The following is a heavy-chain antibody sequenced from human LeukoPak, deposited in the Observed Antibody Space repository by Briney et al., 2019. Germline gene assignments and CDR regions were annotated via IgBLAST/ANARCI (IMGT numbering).Heavy chain of an antibody. V-gene: IGHV5-51*01. CDR3: ARTHGFDI. Sequence: GESLKISCQGSRYSFTSYWIGWVRQMPGKGLEWMGLIWPGDSDTRYSPSFQGQVTISADKSTSTAYLQWSSLKASDTAVYYCARTHGFDIWGQGTMVTVSS. J-gene: IGHJ3*02. CDR1: RYSFTSYW. CDR2: IWPGDSDT.